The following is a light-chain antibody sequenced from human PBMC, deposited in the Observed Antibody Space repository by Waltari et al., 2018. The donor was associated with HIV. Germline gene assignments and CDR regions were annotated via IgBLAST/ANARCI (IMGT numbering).Light chain of an antibody. Sequence: QSALTQPASVSGSPGQSITISCTGTDTDVGTYNYVSWFQHHPGKAPKLIISEVSNRPSGVSHRFSGSKSGNMASLIISGLQAEDEASYYCTSYTTTNTWVFGGGTNLTVL. CDR1: DTDVGTYNY. CDR2: EVS. J-gene: IGLJ3*02. CDR3: TSYTTTNTWV. V-gene: IGLV2-14*01.